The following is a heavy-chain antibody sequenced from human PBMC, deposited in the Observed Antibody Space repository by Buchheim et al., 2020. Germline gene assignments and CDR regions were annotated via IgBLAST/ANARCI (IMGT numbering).Heavy chain of an antibody. CDR1: GYTFTSYY. D-gene: IGHD1-26*01. Sequence: QVQLVQSGAEVKKPGASVKVSCKASGYTFTSYYMHWVRQAPGQGLEWMGIINRSGGSTSYAQKFQGRVTMTRDTSTSPVYMELSSLRSEDTAVYYCARELSSGSYLGGGYDYWGQGTL. CDR2: INRSGGST. J-gene: IGHJ4*02. V-gene: IGHV1-46*01. CDR3: ARELSSGSYLGGGYDY.